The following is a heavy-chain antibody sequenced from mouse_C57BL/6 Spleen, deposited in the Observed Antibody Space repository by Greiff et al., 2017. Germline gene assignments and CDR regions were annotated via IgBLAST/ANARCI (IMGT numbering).Heavy chain of an antibody. D-gene: IGHD1-1*01. Sequence: VKVVESGAELVRPGTSVKVSCKASGYAFTNSLIEWVKQRPGQGLEWIGVINPGSGGTNYNEKFKGKATLTADKSSSTAYMQLSSLTSEDSAVYFCARGATVVFDYWGQGTTLTVAS. J-gene: IGHJ2*01. CDR1: GYAFTNSL. CDR2: INPGSGGT. CDR3: ARGATVVFDY. V-gene: IGHV1-54*01.